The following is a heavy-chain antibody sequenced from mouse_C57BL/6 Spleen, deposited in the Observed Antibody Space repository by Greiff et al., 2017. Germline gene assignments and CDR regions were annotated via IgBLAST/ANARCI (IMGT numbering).Heavy chain of an antibody. V-gene: IGHV1-69*01. J-gene: IGHJ2*01. D-gene: IGHD1-1*01. CDR3: ARRTVVAPLDY. CDR1: GYTFTSYW. CDR2: IDPSDSYT. Sequence: QVQLQQPGAELVMPGASVKLSCKASGYTFTSYWMHWVKQRPGQGLEWIGEIDPSDSYTNYNQKFKGKSTLTVDKSSSTAYMQLSSLTSEDSAVYYCARRTVVAPLDYWGQGTTRTVAS.